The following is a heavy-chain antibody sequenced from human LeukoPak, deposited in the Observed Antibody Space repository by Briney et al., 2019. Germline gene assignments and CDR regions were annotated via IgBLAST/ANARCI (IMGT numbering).Heavy chain of an antibody. CDR1: GGSISSYY. CDR3: ARHVYSSSWYIYYYGLDV. D-gene: IGHD6-13*01. J-gene: IGHJ6*02. V-gene: IGHV4-59*08. Sequence: SETLSLTCTVSGGSISSYYWSWIRQPPGKGLEWIGYIYNSGSTNYNPSLKSRVTISVDTSKNQFSLKLSFVTAADTAVYYCARHVYSSSWYIYYYGLDVWGQGTTVTVSS. CDR2: IYNSGST.